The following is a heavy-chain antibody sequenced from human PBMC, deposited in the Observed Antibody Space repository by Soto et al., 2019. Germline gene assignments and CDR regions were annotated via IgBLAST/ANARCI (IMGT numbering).Heavy chain of an antibody. D-gene: IGHD3-10*01. J-gene: IGHJ6*03. CDR2: ILSNDGK. CDR1: GFSLNNARVG. CDR3: ARMLAVNYYYYYMDV. Sequence: QVTLKESGPVLVRPTETLTLTCTVSGFSLNNARVGVSWIRQPPGKALEWLAHILSNDGKSYSTSLKTRLSISQDNSKSQVVLTMTNMDPVDTATYYCARMLAVNYYYYYMDVWGKGTTVTVSS. V-gene: IGHV2-26*01.